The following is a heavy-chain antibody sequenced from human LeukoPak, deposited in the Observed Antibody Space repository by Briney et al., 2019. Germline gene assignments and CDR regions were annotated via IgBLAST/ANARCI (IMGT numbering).Heavy chain of an antibody. Sequence: GRSLRLSCAASGFSFSDSWMTWVRQAPGKGLEWVANIEQYGSEKNYVDSVKGQFTISRDNAKNSLYLQMNILRAEDTAVYYCARGHGWFDPWGQGTLVTVSS. J-gene: IGHJ5*02. V-gene: IGHV3-7*05. CDR1: GFSFSDSW. CDR3: ARGHGWFDP. CDR2: IEQYGSEK.